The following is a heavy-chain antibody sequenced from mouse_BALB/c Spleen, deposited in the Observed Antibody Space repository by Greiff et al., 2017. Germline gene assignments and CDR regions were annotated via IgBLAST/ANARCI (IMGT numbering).Heavy chain of an antibody. Sequence: DVKLVESGGGLVKPGGSLKLSCAASGFTFSSYAMSWVRQSPEKRLEWVAEISSGGSYTYYPDTVTGRFTISRDNAKNTLYLEMSSLRSEDTAMYYCARDSDGYYVMNYWGQGTSVTVSS. CDR1: GFTFSSYA. CDR3: ARDSDGYYVMNY. J-gene: IGHJ4*01. CDR2: ISSGGSYT. V-gene: IGHV5-9-4*01. D-gene: IGHD2-3*01.